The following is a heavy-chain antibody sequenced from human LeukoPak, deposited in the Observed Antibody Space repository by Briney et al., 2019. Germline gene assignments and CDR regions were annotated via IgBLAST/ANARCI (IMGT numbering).Heavy chain of an antibody. Sequence: PSETLSLTCTVSGGSISSYYWSWIRQPAGKGLEWVGRIYTSGSTNYNPSLKSRVTMSVDTSKNQFSLKLSSVTAADTAVYYCARDGQAMGGYYYYMDVWGKGTTVTVSS. CDR2: IYTSGST. J-gene: IGHJ6*03. D-gene: IGHD3-16*01. V-gene: IGHV4-4*07. CDR3: ARDGQAMGGYYYYMDV. CDR1: GGSISSYY.